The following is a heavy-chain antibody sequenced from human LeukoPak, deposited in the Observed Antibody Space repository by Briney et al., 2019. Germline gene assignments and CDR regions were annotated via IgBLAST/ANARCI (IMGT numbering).Heavy chain of an antibody. Sequence: PGGSLRLSCAASGFTVISNYMYWVRQTPGKGLECISVIYSGGRTYYADSVKGRFTISRDNSKNMLFLQMNSLRTEDTALYYCARTSGSFAGYFDFWGQGTLATVSS. CDR3: ARTSGSFAGYFDF. V-gene: IGHV3-66*02. D-gene: IGHD1-26*01. CDR1: GFTVISNY. CDR2: IYSGGRT. J-gene: IGHJ4*02.